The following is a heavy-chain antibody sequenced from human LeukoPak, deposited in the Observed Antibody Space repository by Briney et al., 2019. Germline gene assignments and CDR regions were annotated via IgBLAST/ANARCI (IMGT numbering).Heavy chain of an antibody. V-gene: IGHV1-8*01. CDR2: MNPNSGNT. CDR3: ATDLWSGYTWAY. D-gene: IGHD3-3*01. J-gene: IGHJ4*02. Sequence: ASVKVSCKASGYTFTSYDINWVRQATGQGLEWMGWMNPNSGNTGYAQKFQGRVTMTRNTSTSTAYMELSSLRSEDTAVYYCATDLWSGYTWAYWGQGTLVTVSS. CDR1: GYTFTSYD.